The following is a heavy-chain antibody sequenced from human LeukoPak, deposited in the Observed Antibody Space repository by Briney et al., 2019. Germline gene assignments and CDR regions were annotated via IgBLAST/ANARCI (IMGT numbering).Heavy chain of an antibody. Sequence: GGSLRLSCAASAFTVSTYWMHRVRQAPGKGLVWVSRINRDGTITTYADSVKGRFTISRDNAKNTLYLQMNSLRVEDTAVYYCARESSSSLDYWGQGTLVTVSS. CDR3: ARESSSSLDY. CDR2: INRDGTIT. J-gene: IGHJ4*02. V-gene: IGHV3-74*01. CDR1: AFTVSTYW. D-gene: IGHD6-13*01.